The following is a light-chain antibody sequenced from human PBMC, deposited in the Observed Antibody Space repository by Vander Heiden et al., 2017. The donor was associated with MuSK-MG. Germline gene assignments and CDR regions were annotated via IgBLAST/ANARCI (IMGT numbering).Light chain of an antibody. J-gene: IGKJ2*01. CDR1: QTILDTSNNKNH. CDR3: HQFYSAPFT. V-gene: IGKV4-1*01. CDR2: WAS. Sequence: DIVMTQSPDSLAVSLGERATINCKSSQTILDTSNNKNHLAWYQQKPGQPPRLLINWASTRESGVPDRFSGSGSGTDFSLSISSLQAEDVAVYFCHQFYSAPFTFGQGTKLEIK.